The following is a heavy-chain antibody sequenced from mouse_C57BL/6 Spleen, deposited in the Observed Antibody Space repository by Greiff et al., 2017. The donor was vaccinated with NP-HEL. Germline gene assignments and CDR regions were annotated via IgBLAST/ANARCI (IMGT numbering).Heavy chain of an antibody. Sequence: VQLKESGPGLVKPSQSLSLTCSVTGYSITSGYYWNWIRQFPGNKLEWMGYISYDGSNNYNPSRKNRISITRDTSKNQFFLKLNSVTTEDTATYYCAREGYDLYAMDYWGQGTSVTVSS. CDR1: GYSITSGYY. D-gene: IGHD2-3*01. V-gene: IGHV3-6*01. CDR2: ISYDGSN. CDR3: AREGYDLYAMDY. J-gene: IGHJ4*01.